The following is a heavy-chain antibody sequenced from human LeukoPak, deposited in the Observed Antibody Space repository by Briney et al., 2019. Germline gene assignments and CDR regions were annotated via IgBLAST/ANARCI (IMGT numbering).Heavy chain of an antibody. CDR2: INHSGST. D-gene: IGHD2-2*01. Sequence: SETLFLTCAVYGGSFSGYYWSWIRQPPGKGLEWIGEINHSGSTNYNPSLKSRVTISVDTSKNQFSLKLSSVTAADTAVYYCASRYCSSTSCYLPDYWGRGTLVTVSS. CDR3: ASRYCSSTSCYLPDY. J-gene: IGHJ4*02. V-gene: IGHV4-34*01. CDR1: GGSFSGYY.